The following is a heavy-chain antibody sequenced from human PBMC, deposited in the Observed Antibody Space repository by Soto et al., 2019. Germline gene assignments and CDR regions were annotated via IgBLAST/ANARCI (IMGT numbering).Heavy chain of an antibody. CDR3: AKVDNAGAFDI. CDR1: GLTFSSYA. V-gene: IGHV3-23*01. CDR2: ISGRGGTT. D-gene: IGHD1-20*01. J-gene: IGHJ3*02. Sequence: EVQLLESGGGLVQPGGSLRLSCAVSGLTFSSYAMSWVRQAPGKGLEWVSAISGRGGTTYYADSVKGRFTISRDNFKNPLYRQMNSLRAEDTAVYYCAKVDNAGAFDIWGQGTVVTVSS.